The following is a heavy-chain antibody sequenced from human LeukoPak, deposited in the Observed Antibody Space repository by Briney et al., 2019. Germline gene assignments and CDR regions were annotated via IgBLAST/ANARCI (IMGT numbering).Heavy chain of an antibody. CDR1: GYTFTSYG. CDR3: ARALAVTGRGPRDFDF. Sequence: ASVKVSCKASGYTFTSYGISWVRQAPGQGLEWMGRISAYNGNTNYAQKLQGRVTMTTDTSTSTAYMELRSLRSDDTAVYYCARALAVTGRGPRDFDFWGQGTLVTVSS. J-gene: IGHJ4*02. V-gene: IGHV1-18*01. D-gene: IGHD6-19*01. CDR2: ISAYNGNT.